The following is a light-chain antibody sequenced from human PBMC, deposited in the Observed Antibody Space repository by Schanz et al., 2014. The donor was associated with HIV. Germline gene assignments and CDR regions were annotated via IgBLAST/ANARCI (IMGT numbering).Light chain of an antibody. Sequence: EIVMTQSPATLSVSPGERATLSCRASQSVRRNLAWYQQKPGQAPRLLIYDASNRASGLPARFGGSGSGTEFALTISSPQPEDFAVYYCQQRSNWPPIFTFGPGTKVDIK. J-gene: IGKJ3*01. CDR3: QQRSNWPPIFT. CDR1: QSVRRN. CDR2: DAS. V-gene: IGKV3-15*01.